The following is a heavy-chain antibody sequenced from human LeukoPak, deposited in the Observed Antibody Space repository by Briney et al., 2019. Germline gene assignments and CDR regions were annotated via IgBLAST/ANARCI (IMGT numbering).Heavy chain of an antibody. J-gene: IGHJ4*02. D-gene: IGHD6-13*01. CDR1: GFALSSYE. CDR2: ISSSGRTI. Sequence: PGGSLSLSCAASGFALSSYEMNWVRQAPGKGLEWVSYISSSGRTIYYADSVKGRFTISRDNAKNSLYLQMNSLRAEDTAVYYCARRLAAAGSVVDYWGQGTLVTVSS. V-gene: IGHV3-48*03. CDR3: ARRLAAAGSVVDY.